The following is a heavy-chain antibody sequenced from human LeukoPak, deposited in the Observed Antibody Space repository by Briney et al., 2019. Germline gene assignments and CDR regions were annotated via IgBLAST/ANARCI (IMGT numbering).Heavy chain of an antibody. J-gene: IGHJ4*02. V-gene: IGHV3-23*01. D-gene: IGHD3-10*01. CDR3: AKHPSLYYFGSGDYFEY. CDR1: GFTFSSYS. CDR2: ISGSGGST. Sequence: GGSLRLSCAASGFTFSSYSMSWVRQAPGKGLEWVSSISGSGGSTYYADSVKGRFTISRDNSKNTLYLQMKSLRAEDTAVYYCAKHPSLYYFGSGDYFEYWGQGTLVTVSS.